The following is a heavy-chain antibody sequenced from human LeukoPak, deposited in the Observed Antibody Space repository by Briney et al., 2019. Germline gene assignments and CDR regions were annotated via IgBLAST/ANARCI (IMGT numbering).Heavy chain of an antibody. D-gene: IGHD5-24*01. CDR2: ISYSSSDI. CDR3: AGSRDGYNYYFDY. V-gene: IGHV3-21*01. CDR1: GFTFNTYI. J-gene: IGHJ4*02. Sequence: PGGSLRLSCVASGFTFNTYIVNWVRQAPGKGLEWVSSISYSSSDIHYADSVKGRFTISRDNAKNSLYLQMNSLRAEDTAVYYCAGSRDGYNYYFDYWGQGTLVTVSS.